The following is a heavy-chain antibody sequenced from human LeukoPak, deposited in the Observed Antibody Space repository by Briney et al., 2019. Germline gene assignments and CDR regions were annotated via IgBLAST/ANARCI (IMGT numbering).Heavy chain of an antibody. J-gene: IGHJ3*02. CDR3: ARVKAMVRGYAFDI. CDR2: TYYRSKWYN. Sequence: SQTLSLTCAISGDSVSSNSAAWNWIRQSPSRGLEWLGRTYYRSKWYNDYAVSVKSRITINPDTSKNQFSLQLNSVAPEDTAVYYCARVKAMVRGYAFDIWGQGTMVTVSS. D-gene: IGHD3-10*01. CDR1: GDSVSSNSAA. V-gene: IGHV6-1*01.